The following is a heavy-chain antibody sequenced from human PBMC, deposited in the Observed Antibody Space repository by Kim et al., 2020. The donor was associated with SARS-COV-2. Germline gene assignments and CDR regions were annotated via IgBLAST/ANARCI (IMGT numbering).Heavy chain of an antibody. J-gene: IGHJ4*02. CDR3: VKGFASGTCH. Sequence: GGSLRLSCSASGFTFNSYSMHWVRQAPGKGLEFVSAVTPNGGATYYADSMKGRFTISRDNSQKMVYLQMTSLRVEDTAVYYCVKGFASGTCHWGQGTLVT. CDR1: GFTFNSYS. CDR2: VTPNGGAT. D-gene: IGHD3-10*01. V-gene: IGHV3-64D*06.